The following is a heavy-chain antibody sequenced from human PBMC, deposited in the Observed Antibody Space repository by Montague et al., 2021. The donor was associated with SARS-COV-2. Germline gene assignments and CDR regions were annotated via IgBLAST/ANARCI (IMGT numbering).Heavy chain of an antibody. D-gene: IGHD3-3*01. CDR1: GFSISSGYY. V-gene: IGHV4-38-2*02. CDR3: ARSGVGMFDLSYFDY. CDR2: SYQNGAT. Sequence: SETLSLTCSVSGFSISSGYYWCWIRQPPRKVLWCIGSSYQNGATXYRPSLKRPVTILLDTSNNQYSLSMTSVTAADTAVYYCARSGVGMFDLSYFDYWGQGSLVTVSS. J-gene: IGHJ4*02.